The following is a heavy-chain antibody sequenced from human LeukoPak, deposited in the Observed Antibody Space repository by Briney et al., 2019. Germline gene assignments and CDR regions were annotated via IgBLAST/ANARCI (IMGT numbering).Heavy chain of an antibody. Sequence: SVTVSCKASGGTFSSYAISWVRQAPGQGLEWMGGIIPIFGTANYAQKFQGRVTITADESTSTAYMELSSLRSEDTAVYYCAVAVAAIYYYYYMDVWGKGTTVTISS. CDR2: IIPIFGTA. CDR1: GGTFSSYA. J-gene: IGHJ6*03. D-gene: IGHD6-19*01. CDR3: AVAVAAIYYYYYMDV. V-gene: IGHV1-69*13.